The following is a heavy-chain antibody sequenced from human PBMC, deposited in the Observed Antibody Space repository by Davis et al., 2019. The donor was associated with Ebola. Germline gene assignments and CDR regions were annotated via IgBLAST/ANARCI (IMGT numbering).Heavy chain of an antibody. V-gene: IGHV1-69*13. J-gene: IGHJ4*02. CDR2: IIPIFGTA. CDR1: GGTFSSYA. D-gene: IGHD1-26*01. Sequence: SVKVSCKASGGTFSSYAISWVRQAPGQGLEWMGGIIPIFGTANYAQKFQGRVTITADESTSTAYMELSSLRSDDTAVYDCARDRAPLLVGATPAFDYWGQGTLVTVSS. CDR3: ARDRAPLLVGATPAFDY.